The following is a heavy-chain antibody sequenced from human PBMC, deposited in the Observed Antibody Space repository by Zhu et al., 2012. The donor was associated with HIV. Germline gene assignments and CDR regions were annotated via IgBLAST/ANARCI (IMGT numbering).Heavy chain of an antibody. D-gene: IGHD6-13*01. CDR3: ARAGLLQMYSSSWYGYFDL. CDR2: ICYSGST. V-gene: IGHV4-30-4*08. CDR1: GGSISSGDYY. J-gene: IGHJ2*01. Sequence: QVQLQESGPGLVKPSQTLSLTCTVSGGSISSGDYYWSWIRQPPGKGLEWIGYICYSGSTYYNPSLKSRVTISVDTSKNQFSLKLSSVTAADTAVYYCARAGLLQMYSSSWYGYFDLWAVAPWSLSPQ.